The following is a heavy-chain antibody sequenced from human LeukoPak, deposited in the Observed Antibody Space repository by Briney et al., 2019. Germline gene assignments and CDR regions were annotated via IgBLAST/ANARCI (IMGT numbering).Heavy chain of an antibody. CDR3: AKDPASGWYYGLFDP. Sequence: ASVKVSCKASGYIFTDYYMHWVRQAPGQELGWMGRINPNSGGTNYAQKFQGRVTITRDTSISTAYTELSSLRSEDTATYYCAKDPASGWYYGLFDPWGQGTLVTVSS. V-gene: IGHV1/OR15-1*02. J-gene: IGHJ5*02. D-gene: IGHD6-19*01. CDR1: GYIFTDYY. CDR2: INPNSGGT.